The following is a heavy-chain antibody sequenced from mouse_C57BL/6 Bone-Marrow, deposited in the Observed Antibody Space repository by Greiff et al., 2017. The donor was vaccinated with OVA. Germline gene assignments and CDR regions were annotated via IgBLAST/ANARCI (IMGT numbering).Heavy chain of an antibody. D-gene: IGHD2-4*01. Sequence: QVQLQQSGAELVKPGASVKLSCKASGYTFTSYWMQWVKQRPGQGLEWIGEIDPSDSYTNYNQKFKGKATLTVDTSSSTAYMQRSSLTSEDSAVYYCAREGYYDYGGSSYWGQGTLVTVSA. J-gene: IGHJ3*01. CDR2: IDPSDSYT. CDR1: GYTFTSYW. CDR3: AREGYYDYGGSSY. V-gene: IGHV1-50*01.